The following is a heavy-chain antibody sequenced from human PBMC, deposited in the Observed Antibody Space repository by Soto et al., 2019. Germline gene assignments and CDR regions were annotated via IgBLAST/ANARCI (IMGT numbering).Heavy chain of an antibody. J-gene: IGHJ4*02. CDR3: ARVGVGLAAPRVWPY. CDR1: GYTFTSYG. V-gene: IGHV1-18*01. D-gene: IGHD6-13*01. Sequence: ASVKVSCKASGYTFTSYGISWVRQAPGQGLEWMAWINPYNGNTKYAEKFLGRVTVTTDTSTATAYMEVRSLTSDDTVVFYCARVGVGLAAPRVWPYWGQGTPVTVSS. CDR2: INPYNGNT.